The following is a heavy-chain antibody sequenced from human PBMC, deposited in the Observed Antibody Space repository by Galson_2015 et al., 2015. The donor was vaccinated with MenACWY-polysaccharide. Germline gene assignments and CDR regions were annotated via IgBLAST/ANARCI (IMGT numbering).Heavy chain of an antibody. J-gene: IGHJ4*02. CDR1: GYTFTSYD. CDR3: TRGSQYSANYGGD. D-gene: IGHD6-6*01. V-gene: IGHV1-8*01. Sequence: SVKVSCKASGYTFTSYDINWVRQATGQGLEWMGWMNPNSGNTGYPQKFQGRVTMTRNTSISTAYVELSSLRSEDTAVYYCTRGSQYSANYGGDWGQGTLVTVSS. CDR2: MNPNSGNT.